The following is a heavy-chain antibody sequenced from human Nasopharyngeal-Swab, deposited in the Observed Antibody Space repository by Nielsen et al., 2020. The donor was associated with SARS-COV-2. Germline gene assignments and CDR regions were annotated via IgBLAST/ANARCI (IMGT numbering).Heavy chain of an antibody. V-gene: IGHV1-18*01. CDR3: ARVELYDFWSGYYLFDY. CDR2: ISAYNGNT. Sequence: ASVKVSCKASGYTFTSYGISWVRQAPGQGLEWMGWISAYNGNTNYAQKLRGRVTMTTDTSTSTAYMELRSLRSDDTAVYYCARVELYDFWSGYYLFDYWGQGTLVTVSS. CDR1: GYTFTSYG. D-gene: IGHD3-3*01. J-gene: IGHJ4*02.